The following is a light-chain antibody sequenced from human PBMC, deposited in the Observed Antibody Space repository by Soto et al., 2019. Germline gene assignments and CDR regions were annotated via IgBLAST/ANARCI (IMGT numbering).Light chain of an antibody. CDR2: GSS. CDR3: QQYNNWPRK. V-gene: IGKV3-15*01. J-gene: IGKJ1*01. CDR1: QRVNNN. Sequence: EIVMTHSPATLSVSPGERASLSCRASQRVNNNLAWYQQKRGQAPRLLIYGSSTRATGIPARFSGSGSGTEFTLTISSLQSEDFAVYYCQQYNNWPRKFGQGTKVDIK.